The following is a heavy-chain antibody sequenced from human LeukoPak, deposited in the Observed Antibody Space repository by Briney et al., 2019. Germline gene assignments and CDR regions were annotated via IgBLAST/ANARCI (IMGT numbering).Heavy chain of an antibody. CDR3: ERHLESVADGFHM. CDR1: GVSIRSYY. D-gene: IGHD3-3*01. J-gene: IGHJ3*02. CDR2: IYISGNT. Sequence: SETLSLTCTVSGVSIRSYYWSWIRQPPGKRLEWIGYIYISGNTNYDPSLRSRVTMSGDTSKNQVSLKVRSVTAADTAVYFFERHLESVADGFHMWAQGPMLTVSS. V-gene: IGHV4-4*09.